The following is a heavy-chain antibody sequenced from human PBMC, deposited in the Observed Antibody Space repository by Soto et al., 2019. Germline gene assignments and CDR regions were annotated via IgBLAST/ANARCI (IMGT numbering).Heavy chain of an antibody. CDR2: MNPNSGNT. Sequence: ASVKVSCKASGYTFTSYDINWVRQATGQGLEWMGWMNPNSGNTGYAQKFQGRVTMTRNTSISTAYMERSSLRSEDTAVYYCARGRVVVVPAAISLSYYYYMDVWGKGTTVTVSS. J-gene: IGHJ6*03. V-gene: IGHV1-8*01. D-gene: IGHD2-2*01. CDR1: GYTFTSYD. CDR3: ARGRVVVVPAAISLSYYYYMDV.